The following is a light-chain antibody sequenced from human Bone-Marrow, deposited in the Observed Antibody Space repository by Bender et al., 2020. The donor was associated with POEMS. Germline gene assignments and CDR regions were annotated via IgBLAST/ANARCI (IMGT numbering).Light chain of an antibody. Sequence: IGGNAVNWWQQLPGTAPKLLIYGNDQRPSGVPDRFSGSKSGHTASLTISGLQAEDEADYYCSSYTDTTVVVFGGGTKLTVL. CDR1: IGGNA. V-gene: IGLV1-44*01. CDR2: GND. J-gene: IGLJ2*01. CDR3: SSYTDTTVVV.